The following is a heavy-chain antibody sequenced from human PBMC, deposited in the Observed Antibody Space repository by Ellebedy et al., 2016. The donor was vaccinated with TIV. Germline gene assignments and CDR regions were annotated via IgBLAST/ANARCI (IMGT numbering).Heavy chain of an antibody. J-gene: IGHJ4*02. CDR3: AREGQPSAHDF. Sequence: GGSLRLXXTVSGFTFSNYWMHWVRQAPGKGLIYVSHINGDGSSTNYADSVRGRFTISRDNAKNILYLQMNSLRVEDTAVYYCAREGQPSAHDFWGQGSLVTVSS. D-gene: IGHD2-2*01. CDR2: INGDGSST. V-gene: IGHV3-74*01. CDR1: GFTFSNYW.